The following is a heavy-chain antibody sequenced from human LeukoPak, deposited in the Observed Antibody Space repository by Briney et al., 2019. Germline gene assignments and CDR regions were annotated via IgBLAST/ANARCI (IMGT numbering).Heavy chain of an antibody. Sequence: GDSLKISCKGSGHSFSTDWSTWVRQLSGKGLEWRGVIYAGDADTRYSPSFQGQVTISADKSLNTAYLQWTNLKASDTAMYYCARFRGELMDGFGFWGQGTLVTVSS. J-gene: IGHJ4*02. CDR2: IYAGDADT. V-gene: IGHV5-51*01. CDR3: ARFRGELMDGFGF. CDR1: GHSFSTDW. D-gene: IGHD1-7*01.